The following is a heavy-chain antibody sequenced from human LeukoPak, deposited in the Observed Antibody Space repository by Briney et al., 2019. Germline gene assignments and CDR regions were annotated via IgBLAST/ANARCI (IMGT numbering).Heavy chain of an antibody. Sequence: GGSLRLSCAASGFTFSSYAIHWVRQAPGKGLEWVAVISYDGSNKYYADSVKGRFTISRDNSKNTLYLQMNSLRAEDTAVYYCASSITVTTPGVYWGQGTPVTVSS. CDR3: ASSITVTTPGVY. CDR1: GFTFSSYA. D-gene: IGHD1-7*01. V-gene: IGHV3-30-3*01. CDR2: ISYDGSNK. J-gene: IGHJ4*02.